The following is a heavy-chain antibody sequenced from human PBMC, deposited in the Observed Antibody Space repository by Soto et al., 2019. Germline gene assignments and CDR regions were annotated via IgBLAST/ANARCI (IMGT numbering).Heavy chain of an antibody. D-gene: IGHD3-3*01. Sequence: AASVKVSCKASGYTFSSYAIEWMRQAPGQRLEWMGWINAGGGNTKYAQKFQGRVTMTRDTSTSTVYMELSSLRSEDTAVYYCAAGAGLGVVINAFDIWGQGTMVTVSS. CDR3: AAGAGLGVVINAFDI. V-gene: IGHV1-3*01. J-gene: IGHJ3*02. CDR2: INAGGGNT. CDR1: GYTFSSYA.